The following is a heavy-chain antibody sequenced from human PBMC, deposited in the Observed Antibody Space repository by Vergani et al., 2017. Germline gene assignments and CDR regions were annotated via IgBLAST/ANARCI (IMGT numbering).Heavy chain of an antibody. Sequence: QVQLQESGPGLVKPSETLSLTCTVSGGSISSYYWSWIRQPPGKGLEWIGYIYYSGSTNYNPSLKSRVTISVDTSKNQFSLKLSSVTAADTAVYYCAKVHDPNIAVAANFDYWGQGTLVTVSS. V-gene: IGHV4-59*01. D-gene: IGHD6-19*01. CDR3: AKVHDPNIAVAANFDY. CDR2: IYYSGST. J-gene: IGHJ4*02. CDR1: GGSISSYY.